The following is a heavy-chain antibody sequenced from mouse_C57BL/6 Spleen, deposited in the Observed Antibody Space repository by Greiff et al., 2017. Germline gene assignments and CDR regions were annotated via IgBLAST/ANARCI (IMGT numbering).Heavy chain of an antibody. J-gene: IGHJ4*01. V-gene: IGHV1-64*01. Sequence: QVQLQQPGAELVKPGASVKLSCKASGYTFTSYWMHWVKQRPGQGLEWIGMIHPNSGSTNYNEKFKSKATLTVDKSSSTAYMQLSSLTSEDSAVYYCAHYGSSPYARDYWGQGTSGTVSS. CDR3: AHYGSSPYARDY. D-gene: IGHD1-1*01. CDR1: GYTFTSYW. CDR2: IHPNSGST.